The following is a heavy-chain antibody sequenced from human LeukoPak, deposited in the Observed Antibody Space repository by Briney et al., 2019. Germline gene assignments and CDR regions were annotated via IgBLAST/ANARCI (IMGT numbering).Heavy chain of an antibody. D-gene: IGHD1-26*01. J-gene: IGHJ4*02. CDR3: ARKRGSGSYFDY. CDR2: IYYSGST. Sequence: SETLSLTCTVSGGSISSYYWSWIRQPPGKGLEWIGYIYYSGSTNYNPSLKSRVTISVDTSKNQFSLKLSSVTAADTAVYYCARKRGSGSYFDYWGQGTLVTVSS. V-gene: IGHV4-59*08. CDR1: GGSISSYY.